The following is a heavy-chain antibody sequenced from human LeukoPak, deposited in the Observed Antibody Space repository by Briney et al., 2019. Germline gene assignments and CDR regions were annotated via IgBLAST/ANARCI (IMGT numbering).Heavy chain of an antibody. V-gene: IGHV3-30*18. CDR3: AKDEVYRLLWFEELLS. D-gene: IGHD3-10*01. CDR2: ISYDGTNK. J-gene: IGHJ4*02. Sequence: GGPLRLPCAASGFTFSSYGMHWVRQAPGKGLEWSAVISYDGTNKYYADSVKGRFTISRDNSKSTLYLQMNSLRADDTAVYCCAKDEVYRLLWFEELLSWGQGTLVTVSS. CDR1: GFTFSSYG.